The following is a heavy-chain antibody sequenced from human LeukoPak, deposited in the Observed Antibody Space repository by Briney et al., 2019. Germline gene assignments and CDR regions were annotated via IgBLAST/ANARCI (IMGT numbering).Heavy chain of an antibody. J-gene: IGHJ4*02. Sequence: PGGSLRLSCAASGFTFSTYAMHWVRQAPGKGLEWVTILSFDGTDEYYADSVKGRFTISRDNAKNTLYLQMNSLRAEDTAVYYCARIYSLRDYWGQGTLVTVSS. D-gene: IGHD5-18*01. CDR1: GFTFSTYA. CDR3: ARIYSLRDY. V-gene: IGHV3-30*04. CDR2: LSFDGTDE.